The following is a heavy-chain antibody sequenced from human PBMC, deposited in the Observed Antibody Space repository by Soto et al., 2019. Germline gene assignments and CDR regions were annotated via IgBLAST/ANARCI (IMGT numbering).Heavy chain of an antibody. D-gene: IGHD3-3*01. J-gene: IGHJ4*02. CDR2: ISYDGSNK. V-gene: IGHV3-30*18. CDR1: GFTFSSYG. CDR3: AKDEGYYDFWSGYYADY. Sequence: GSLRLSCAASGFTFSSYGMHWVRQAPGKGLEWVAVISYDGSNKYYADSVKGRFTISRDNSKNTLYLQMNSLRAEDTAVFYCAKDEGYYDFWSGYYADYWGQGTLVTVSS.